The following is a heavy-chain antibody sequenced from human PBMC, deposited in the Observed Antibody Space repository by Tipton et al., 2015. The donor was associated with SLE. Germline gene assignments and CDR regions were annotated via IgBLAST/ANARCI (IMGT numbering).Heavy chain of an antibody. CDR1: GFTFSSYA. D-gene: IGHD3-10*01. Sequence: SLRLSCAASGFTFSSYAMSWVRQAPGKGLEWVANIKQDGSEKYYVDSVKGRFTISRDNAKNSLYLQMNSLRVEDTALYYCAKDSGDILNWFDPWGQGTLVTVSS. J-gene: IGHJ5*02. V-gene: IGHV3-7*03. CDR3: AKDSGDILNWFDP. CDR2: IKQDGSEK.